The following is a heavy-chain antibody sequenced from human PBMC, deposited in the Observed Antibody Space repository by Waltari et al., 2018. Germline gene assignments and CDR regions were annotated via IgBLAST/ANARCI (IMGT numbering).Heavy chain of an antibody. CDR1: GFSVSNHY. D-gene: IGHD6-19*01. Sequence: EVQLEESGGGLVQPGGSLRLSCAASGFSVSNHYMSWVRQAPGKGLEWVSVIYSGGRTYYADSVKGRFTISRDSSKITLYLQMSNLRAEDTAVYYCARDLGTGGWGLFDYWGQGILVTVSS. J-gene: IGHJ4*02. V-gene: IGHV3-66*02. CDR2: IYSGGRT. CDR3: ARDLGTGGWGLFDY.